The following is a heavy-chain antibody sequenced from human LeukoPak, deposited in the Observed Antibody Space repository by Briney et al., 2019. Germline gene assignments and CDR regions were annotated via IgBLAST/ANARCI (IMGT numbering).Heavy chain of an antibody. CDR1: GFTVSSNS. CDR3: AKDPEDY. Sequence: GGSLRLSCTVSGFTVSSNSMSWVRQAPGKGLEWVSAISGSGGSTYYADSVKGRFTISRDNSKNTLYLQMNSLRAEDTAVYYCAKDPEDYWGQGTLVTVSS. J-gene: IGHJ4*02. V-gene: IGHV3-23*01. CDR2: ISGSGGST.